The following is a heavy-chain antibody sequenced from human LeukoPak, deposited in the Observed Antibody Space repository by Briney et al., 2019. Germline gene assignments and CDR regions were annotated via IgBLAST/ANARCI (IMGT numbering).Heavy chain of an antibody. J-gene: IGHJ4*02. CDR1: GGSITSHF. V-gene: IGHV4-59*11. CDR2: IYHSGIT. D-gene: IGHD1-26*01. CDR3: VRDGYSGSSLFDS. Sequence: SETLSLTCTVSGGSITSHFWSWIRQPPGKGLEWIGYIYHSGITNYNPSLKSRVTISVDTSKNQFSLELNSVTAADTAVYYCVRDGYSGSSLFDSWGQGTLVTVSS.